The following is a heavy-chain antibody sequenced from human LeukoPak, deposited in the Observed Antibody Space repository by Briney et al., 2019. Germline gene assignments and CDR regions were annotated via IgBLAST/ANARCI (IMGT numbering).Heavy chain of an antibody. J-gene: IGHJ6*03. Sequence: SETLSLTCSVSGVSISSYYWSWLRQPPGKGLEGIGYVYYSGSTNYNPSLKSRVTISVDTSKKQFSLRLTSVTAADTAVYYCARETSQKGTHYMDVWGKGTTVTISS. CDR1: GVSISSYY. D-gene: IGHD3-10*01. CDR3: ARETSQKGTHYMDV. V-gene: IGHV4-59*01. CDR2: VYYSGST.